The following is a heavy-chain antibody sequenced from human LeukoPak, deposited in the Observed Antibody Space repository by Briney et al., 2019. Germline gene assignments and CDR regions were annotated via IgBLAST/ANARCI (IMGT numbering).Heavy chain of an antibody. Sequence: GESLKISCKGSGYSFTSYWIGWVRQMPGKGLEWMGIIYPGDSATSYSPSFQGQVTISADKSISTAYLQWSSLKASDTAMYYCARPDYYGSGSYYHWGEGTLVTVSS. CDR2: IYPGDSAT. CDR3: ARPDYYGSGSYYH. J-gene: IGHJ5*02. CDR1: GYSFTSYW. V-gene: IGHV5-51*01. D-gene: IGHD3-10*01.